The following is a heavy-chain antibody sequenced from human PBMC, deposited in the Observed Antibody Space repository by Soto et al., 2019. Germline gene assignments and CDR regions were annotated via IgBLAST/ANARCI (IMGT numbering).Heavy chain of an antibody. J-gene: IGHJ2*01. CDR2: IYYSGST. V-gene: IGHV4-61*01. CDR3: SSYGDYGNYWYFDL. Sequence: QVQLQESGPGLVKPSETLSLTCTVSGGSVISGSNYWSWIRQPPGKGLEWIGFIYYSGSTNYNPALTSRVTISVDATKNQFSLKLSFVTAADTAVYYCSSYGDYGNYWYFDLWGRGTLVTVSS. CDR1: GGSVISGSNY. D-gene: IGHD4-17*01.